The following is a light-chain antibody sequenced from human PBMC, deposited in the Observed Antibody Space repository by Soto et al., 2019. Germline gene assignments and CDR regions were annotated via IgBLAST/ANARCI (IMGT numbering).Light chain of an antibody. J-gene: IGLJ2*01. CDR2: EGS. CDR3: CSYAGSSTVV. V-gene: IGLV2-23*01. CDR1: SSDVGSYNL. Sequence: QSVVTQPASVSGCPGQSVPISCTGTSSDVGSYNLVSWYQQHPGKSPKLMIYEGSKRPSGVSNRFSGSKSGNTASLTISGLQAEDEADYYCCSYAGSSTVVFGGGTKSPS.